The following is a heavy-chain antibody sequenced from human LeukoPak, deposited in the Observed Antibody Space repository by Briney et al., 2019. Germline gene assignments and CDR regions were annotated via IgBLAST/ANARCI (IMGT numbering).Heavy chain of an antibody. D-gene: IGHD6-13*01. V-gene: IGHV3-30*03. J-gene: IGHJ4*02. Sequence: GGSLRLSCAASGFTLSNYGMHWVRQAPGKGLEWVAVISYDGTKKYYADSVEGRFTISRDNSKNTLYLQMNSLRTEDTAVFYCARRYSSSSSWYSVDYWGQGTLVTVSS. CDR2: ISYDGTKK. CDR1: GFTLSNYG. CDR3: ARRYSSSSSWYSVDY.